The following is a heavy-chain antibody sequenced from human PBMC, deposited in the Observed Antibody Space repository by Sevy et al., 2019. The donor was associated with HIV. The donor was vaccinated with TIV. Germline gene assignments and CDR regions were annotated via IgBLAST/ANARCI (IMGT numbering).Heavy chain of an antibody. V-gene: IGHV3-72*01. Sequence: HRGGSLRLCCVASGFTFSDHYMEWVRQAPGKGLEWVGRTRNKADGYTTEYAASVKGRFTISRDESKNSLYVQMNSLKAEDTAVYYCATHAGIAAAGRVFDYWGQGTLVTVSS. CDR2: TRNKADGYTT. D-gene: IGHD6-13*01. J-gene: IGHJ4*02. CDR1: GFTFSDHY. CDR3: ATHAGIAAAGRVFDY.